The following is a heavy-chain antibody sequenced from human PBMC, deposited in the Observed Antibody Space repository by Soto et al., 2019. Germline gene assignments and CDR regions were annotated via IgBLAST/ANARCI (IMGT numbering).Heavy chain of an antibody. V-gene: IGHV3-66*04. CDR1: GVTVSSNY. D-gene: IGHD5-18*01. Sequence: EVQLVESGGGLVQPGGSLRLSCAASGVTVSSNYMNWVRQAPGKGLEWVSVIYSGGSTYYADSVKGRFTISRDNSKNTLYLQMNSRRAEDTAVYYCARHGYNYGGGSFAYWGQGTLVTVSS. CDR2: IYSGGST. J-gene: IGHJ4*02. CDR3: ARHGYNYGGGSFAY.